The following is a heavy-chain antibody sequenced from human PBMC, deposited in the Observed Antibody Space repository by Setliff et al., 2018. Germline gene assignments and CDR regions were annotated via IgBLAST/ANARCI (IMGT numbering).Heavy chain of an antibody. Sequence: GESLKISCKGSGYTFTNYWIGWVRQMPGKGLEWMGIIYPGDSDTRYSPSSQGQVTISADKSISIAYLQWSSLKASDTAMYYCARQAISGSDAFDIWGQGTLVTVSS. CDR2: IYPGDSDT. CDR3: ARQAISGSDAFDI. V-gene: IGHV5-51*01. CDR1: GYTFTNYW. J-gene: IGHJ3*02. D-gene: IGHD3-3*01.